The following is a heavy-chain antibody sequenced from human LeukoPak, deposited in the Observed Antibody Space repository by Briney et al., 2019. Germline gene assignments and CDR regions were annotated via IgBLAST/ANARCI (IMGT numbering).Heavy chain of an antibody. Sequence: GGSLRLSCAASGFTFSSYSMNRVRQAPGKGLEWVSSISSSSSYIYYADSVKGRFTISRDNAKNSLYLQMNSLRAEDTAVYYCARETYYYGSGSYVDYWGQGTLVTVSS. V-gene: IGHV3-21*01. J-gene: IGHJ4*02. D-gene: IGHD3-10*01. CDR1: GFTFSSYS. CDR3: ARETYYYGSGSYVDY. CDR2: ISSSSSYI.